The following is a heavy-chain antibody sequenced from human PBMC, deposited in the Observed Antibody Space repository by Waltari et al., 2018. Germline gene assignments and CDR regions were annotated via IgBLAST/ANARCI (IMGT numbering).Heavy chain of an antibody. D-gene: IGHD3-22*01. J-gene: IGHJ4*02. Sequence: QVQLVQSGAEVKKPGASVKVSCKASGYTFTGYYMHWVRQAPGQGLEWMGWIDPHSVGTNYAQKFQGRVTMTRDMSISTGYMELSRLTSDDTAVYFCTRDGVRAGIVDQWGQGTLVTVSS. CDR1: GYTFTGYY. CDR2: IDPHSVGT. V-gene: IGHV1-2*02. CDR3: TRDGVRAGIVDQ.